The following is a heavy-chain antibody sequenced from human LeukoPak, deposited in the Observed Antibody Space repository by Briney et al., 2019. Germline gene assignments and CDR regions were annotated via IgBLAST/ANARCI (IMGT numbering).Heavy chain of an antibody. Sequence: GGSLRLSCAASGFTFSSYWMSWVRQAPGKGLEWVANIKQDGSEKYYVDSVKGRFTISRDNAKNSLFVEMNSLRAEDTAVYYCARDGYNYFDFWGQGTLVTVSS. J-gene: IGHJ4*02. D-gene: IGHD5-24*01. CDR2: IKQDGSEK. V-gene: IGHV3-7*03. CDR3: ARDGYNYFDF. CDR1: GFTFSSYW.